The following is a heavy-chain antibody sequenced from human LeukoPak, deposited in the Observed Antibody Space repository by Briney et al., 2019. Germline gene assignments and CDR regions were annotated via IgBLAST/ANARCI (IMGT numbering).Heavy chain of an antibody. J-gene: IGHJ6*02. D-gene: IGHD3-3*01. Sequence: GGSLRLSCAASGFTLSSYWMSWVRQAPGKGLEWVANIKQDGSEKYYVDSVKGRFTISRDNAKNSLYLQMNSLRAEDTAVYYCARDSKYYDFWSGYYSHGMDVWGQGTTVTVSS. V-gene: IGHV3-7*03. CDR3: ARDSKYYDFWSGYYSHGMDV. CDR1: GFTLSSYW. CDR2: IKQDGSEK.